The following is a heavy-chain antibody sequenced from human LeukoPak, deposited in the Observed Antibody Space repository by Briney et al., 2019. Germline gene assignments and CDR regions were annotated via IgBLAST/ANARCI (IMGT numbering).Heavy chain of an antibody. V-gene: IGHV5-51*01. Sequence: GESLKISCKGSAYSFSNYWISWWRRMPGKGLQWWGIIYPGDSDTRYSPSFQGQVTISADKPISTAYLQWSRLKDSDTAMYYCARLRAYYKSGSYSYFDYWGQETLVTVSS. J-gene: IGHJ4*02. D-gene: IGHD3-10*01. CDR2: IYPGDSDT. CDR1: AYSFSNYW. CDR3: ARLRAYYKSGSYSYFDY.